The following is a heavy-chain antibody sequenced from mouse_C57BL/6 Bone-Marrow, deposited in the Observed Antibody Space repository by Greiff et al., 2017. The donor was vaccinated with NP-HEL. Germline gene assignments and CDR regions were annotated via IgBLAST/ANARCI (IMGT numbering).Heavy chain of an antibody. J-gene: IGHJ1*03. CDR2: IYPGSGNT. D-gene: IGHD3-1*01. CDR3: ARGYGYWYFDV. CDR1: GYSFTSYY. Sequence: VKLQQSGPELVKPGASVKISCKASGYSFTSYYIHWVKQRPGQGLEWIGWIYPGSGNTKYNEKFKGKATLTADTSSSTAYMQLSSLTSEDSAVYYCARGYGYWYFDVWGTGTTVAVSS. V-gene: IGHV1-66*01.